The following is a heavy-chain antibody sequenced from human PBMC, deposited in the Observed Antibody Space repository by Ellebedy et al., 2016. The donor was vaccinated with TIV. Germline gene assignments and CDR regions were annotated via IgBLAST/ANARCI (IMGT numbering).Heavy chain of an antibody. Sequence: MPSETLSLTCAVYGGSFSGYYWSWIRQPPGKGLEWIGEINHSGSTNYNPSLKSRVTISVDTSKNQFSLKLSSVTAADTAVYYCARGYRGSGYFDLWGRGTLVTVSS. CDR2: INHSGST. CDR1: GGSFSGYY. D-gene: IGHD1-14*01. CDR3: ARGYRGSGYFDL. J-gene: IGHJ2*01. V-gene: IGHV4-34*01.